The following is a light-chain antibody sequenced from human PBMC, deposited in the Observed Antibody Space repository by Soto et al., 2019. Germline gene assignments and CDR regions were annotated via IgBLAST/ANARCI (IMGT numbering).Light chain of an antibody. CDR1: RTVSSTN. J-gene: IGKJ2*01. V-gene: IGKV3-20*01. Sequence: EIVLTQSPGTLSLSPGERATLSCRASRTVSSTNLAWYQQKPGQAPRLLIYAVSGRATGTPDRFSGSGSGTDFTLTISRLEPEDFAVYYCQQYGSSPYTVGQGTKLEIK. CDR2: AVS. CDR3: QQYGSSPYT.